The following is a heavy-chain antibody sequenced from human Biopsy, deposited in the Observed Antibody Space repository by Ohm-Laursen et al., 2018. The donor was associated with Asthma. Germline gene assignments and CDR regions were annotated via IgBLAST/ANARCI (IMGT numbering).Heavy chain of an antibody. V-gene: IGHV4-34*01. CDR2: INHSGRT. CDR1: GVSLSGYY. D-gene: IGHD6-13*01. CDR3: ARVGYISIAAADY. J-gene: IGHJ4*02. Sequence: SETLSLTWGVSGVSLSGYYWNWIRQPPGRGLEWIGEINHSGRTTYNPSLNSRVTISVDTSKNQFSLRLSSVTAADTAVYYCARVGYISIAAADYWGQGTLVTVSS.